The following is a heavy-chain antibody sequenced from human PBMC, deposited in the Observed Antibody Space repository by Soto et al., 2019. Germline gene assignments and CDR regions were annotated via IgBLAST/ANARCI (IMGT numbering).Heavy chain of an antibody. D-gene: IGHD3-16*01. CDR2: IYYSGST. V-gene: IGHV4-30-4*01. J-gene: IGHJ5*02. CDR1: GGSISSGDYY. CDR3: ARVSDDQYNWFDP. Sequence: PSETLSLTCTVSGGSISSGDYYWSWIRQPPGKGLEWIGYIYYSGSTYYNPSLKSRVTISVDTSKNQFSLKPSSVTAADTAVYYCARVSDDQYNWFDPWGQGTLVTAS.